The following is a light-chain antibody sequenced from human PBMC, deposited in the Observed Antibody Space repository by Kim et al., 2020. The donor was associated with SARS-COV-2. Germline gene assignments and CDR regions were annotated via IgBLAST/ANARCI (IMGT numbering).Light chain of an antibody. V-gene: IGKV1-39*01. CDR1: QSISTY. J-gene: IGKJ4*01. CDR2: AAS. Sequence: DIQMTQSPSSLAASVGDRVTIACRASQSISTYLNWYQQKPGKAPKLLIYAASSLQSGVPSRFSGSGSGTDFTLTISSLQPEDFATYNCQQSHTTPLLTYGGETKVDI. CDR3: QQSHTTPLLT.